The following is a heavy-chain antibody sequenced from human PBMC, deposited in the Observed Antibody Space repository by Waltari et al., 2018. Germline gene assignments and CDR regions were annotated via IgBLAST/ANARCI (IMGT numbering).Heavy chain of an antibody. J-gene: IGHJ3*02. D-gene: IGHD3-10*01. Sequence: QVQLQESGPGLVKPSETLSPTCTVSGGSISSHYWGWVRQPPGKGLAWIGYIYYSGSTNYNPSLKSRVTISVDTSKNQFSLKLSSVTAADTAVYYCARCITMVQGVEDAFDIWGQGTMVTVSS. CDR1: GGSISSHY. V-gene: IGHV4-59*11. CDR3: ARCITMVQGVEDAFDI. CDR2: IYYSGST.